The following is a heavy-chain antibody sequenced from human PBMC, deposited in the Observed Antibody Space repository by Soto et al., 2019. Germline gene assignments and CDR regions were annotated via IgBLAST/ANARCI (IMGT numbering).Heavy chain of an antibody. CDR1: GYTFTSYG. J-gene: IGHJ4*02. Sequence: GASVKVSCKASGYTFTSYGISWVRQAPGQGLEWMGWISAYNGNTNYAQKLQGRVTMTTDTSTSTAYMELRSLRSDDTAVYYCARDVDLPYSGYIPDYWGQGTLVTVSS. CDR3: ARDVDLPYSGYIPDY. CDR2: ISAYNGNT. D-gene: IGHD5-12*01. V-gene: IGHV1-18*04.